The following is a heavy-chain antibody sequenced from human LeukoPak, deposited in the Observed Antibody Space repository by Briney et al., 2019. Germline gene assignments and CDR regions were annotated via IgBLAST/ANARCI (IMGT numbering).Heavy chain of an antibody. CDR1: GGSIRSSYYY. CDR3: ARGRLGGAAS. Sequence: SETLSLTCTVSGGSIRSSYYYWGWIRQPPGKGLEWIGSIYDSGSTYYNPSLKNRVTISVDTSKNQFSLKLTSVTAADTAVYYCARGRLGGAASWGQGTLVTVSS. J-gene: IGHJ5*02. V-gene: IGHV4-39*07. CDR2: IYDSGST. D-gene: IGHD1-26*01.